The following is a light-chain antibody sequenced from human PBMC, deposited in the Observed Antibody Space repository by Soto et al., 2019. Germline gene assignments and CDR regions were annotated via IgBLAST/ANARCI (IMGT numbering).Light chain of an antibody. CDR3: QQSYSTPLIT. CDR1: QSISSY. J-gene: IGKJ3*01. V-gene: IGKV1-39*01. Sequence: DIQMTQSPSSLSASVGDRVTITCRASQSISSYLNWYQQKPGKAPKLLIYAASSLQSGVPSRFSGSGSGTDFTLTISSLQPEDFATYYCQQSYSTPLITLGPGTKVDIK. CDR2: AAS.